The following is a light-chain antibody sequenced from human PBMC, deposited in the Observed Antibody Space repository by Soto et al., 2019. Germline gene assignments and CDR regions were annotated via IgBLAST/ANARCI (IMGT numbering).Light chain of an antibody. CDR3: QQYYGLPPLT. V-gene: IGKV1-33*01. J-gene: IGKJ5*01. CDR1: QSITDH. CDR2: HAS. Sequence: DIQMTQSPSSLSASIGDRVAITCQASQSITDHLSWYQQKPGKAPNLLSYHASKLAKGVTSRFSGSGSGTDFSFSITSLQREDLATYYCQQYYGLPPLTFGQGTRLEIK.